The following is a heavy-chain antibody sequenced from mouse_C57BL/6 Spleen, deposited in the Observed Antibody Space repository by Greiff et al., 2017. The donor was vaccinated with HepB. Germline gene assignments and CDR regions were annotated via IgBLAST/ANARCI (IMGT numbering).Heavy chain of an antibody. Sequence: QVQLQQPGAELVMPGASVKLSCKASGYTFTSYWMHWVKQRPGQGLEWIGEIDPSDSYTNYNQKFKGKSTLTVDKSSSTAYMQLSSLTSEDSAVYYCARRRAGYAMDDWGQGTSVTVSS. CDR1: GYTFTSYW. J-gene: IGHJ4*01. CDR2: IDPSDSYT. D-gene: IGHD3-1*01. V-gene: IGHV1-69*01. CDR3: ARRRAGYAMDD.